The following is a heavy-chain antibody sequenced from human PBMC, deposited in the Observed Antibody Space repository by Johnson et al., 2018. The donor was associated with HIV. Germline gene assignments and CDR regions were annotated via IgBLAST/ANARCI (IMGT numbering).Heavy chain of an antibody. CDR2: IKQDGSEK. V-gene: IGHV3-7*01. D-gene: IGHD6-19*01. Sequence: VQLVESGGGLVQPGGSLRLSCAASGFTFSSFWMSWVRQAPGKGLEWVSNIKQDGSEKYYVDSVKGRFTISRDNAKNSLYLQRNSLRPEDTAVYYCARDHGWSRGWLFDAFDIWGQGTMVTVSS. CDR1: GFTFSSFW. J-gene: IGHJ3*02. CDR3: ARDHGWSRGWLFDAFDI.